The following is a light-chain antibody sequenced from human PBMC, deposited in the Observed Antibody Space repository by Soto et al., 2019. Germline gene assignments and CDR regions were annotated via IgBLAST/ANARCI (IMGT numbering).Light chain of an antibody. CDR3: QQYNNWWT. CDR1: QSVSSN. J-gene: IGKJ1*01. CDR2: GAS. V-gene: IGKV3-15*01. Sequence: IVLTQYPGTLSLSPGERATLSCRASQSVSSNLAWYQQKPGQAPRLLIYGASTRATGIPARFSGSGSGTEFTLTISSLQSEDFAVYYCQQYNNWWTFGQGTKVDNK.